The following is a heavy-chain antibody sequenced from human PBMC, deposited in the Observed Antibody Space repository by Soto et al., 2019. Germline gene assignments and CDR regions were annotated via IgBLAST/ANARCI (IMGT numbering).Heavy chain of an antibody. J-gene: IGHJ6*02. V-gene: IGHV4-61*01. CDR2: VYFTGTT. D-gene: IGHD5-12*01. CDR1: GGSVSNGMYY. CDR3: ARDGVGRITTNPYDYNGMDV. Sequence: SETLSLTCTVSGGSVSNGMYYWSWIRQPPGKGLEWIGNVYFTGTTIYNPSLKSRVTMSVDTYKDQFFLKLTSVTAADTAVYYCARDGVGRITTNPYDYNGMDVWGPGTTVTVSS.